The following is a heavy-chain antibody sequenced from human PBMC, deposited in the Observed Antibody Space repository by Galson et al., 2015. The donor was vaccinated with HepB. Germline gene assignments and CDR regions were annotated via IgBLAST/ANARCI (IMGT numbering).Heavy chain of an antibody. Sequence: SVKVSCKASGGTFSSYAISWVRQAPGQGLEWVGGIIPIFGTANYAQKFQGRVTITADKSTSTAYMELSSLRSEDTAVYYCAREGYYDSSGSNWFDPWGQGTLVTVSS. CDR2: IIPIFGTA. J-gene: IGHJ5*02. CDR1: GGTFSSYA. D-gene: IGHD3-22*01. CDR3: AREGYYDSSGSNWFDP. V-gene: IGHV1-69*06.